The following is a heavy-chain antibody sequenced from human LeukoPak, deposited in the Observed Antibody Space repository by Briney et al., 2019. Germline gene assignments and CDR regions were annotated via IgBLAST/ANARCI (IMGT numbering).Heavy chain of an antibody. D-gene: IGHD6-19*01. Sequence: SETLSLTCAVSGASISGSGYYLGWIRQPPGKGLEWIGNIYYTGSTYYNASLQSRVTISIDMSKNQFSLRLSSVTAADTAVYYCARGQQWLLYSWGQGTLVTVSS. CDR2: IYYTGST. V-gene: IGHV4-39*07. CDR3: ARGQQWLLYS. CDR1: GASISGSGYY. J-gene: IGHJ5*02.